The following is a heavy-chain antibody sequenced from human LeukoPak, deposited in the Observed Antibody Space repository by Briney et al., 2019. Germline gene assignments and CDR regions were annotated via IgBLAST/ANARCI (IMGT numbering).Heavy chain of an antibody. CDR3: ARDEVLLWENWFDP. D-gene: IGHD3-10*01. Sequence: GRLTISRDNAKNSLYLQMNSLRAEDTAVYYCARDEVLLWENWFDPWGQGTLVTVSS. J-gene: IGHJ5*02. V-gene: IGHV3-11*06.